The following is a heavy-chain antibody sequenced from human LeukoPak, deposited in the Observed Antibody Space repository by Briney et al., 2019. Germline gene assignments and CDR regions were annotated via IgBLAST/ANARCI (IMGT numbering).Heavy chain of an antibody. D-gene: IGHD3-22*01. CDR1: GLTFSRYA. Sequence: AGGSLRLSCAASGLTFSRYAMSWVRQAPGKGLEWVSGVSTSGGSTYYADSVKGRFTISRDNSKNTLHLQMNSLRAEDTAIYYCAKQAYDSPRTDFDYWGQGTQVTVSS. V-gene: IGHV3-23*01. J-gene: IGHJ4*02. CDR3: AKQAYDSPRTDFDY. CDR2: VSTSGGST.